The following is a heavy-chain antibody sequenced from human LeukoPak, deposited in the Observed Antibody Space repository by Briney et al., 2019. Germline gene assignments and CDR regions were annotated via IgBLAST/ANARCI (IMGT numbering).Heavy chain of an antibody. Sequence: PSETLSLTCTVSGGSISSSSYYWSWIRQPPGKGLEWIATINYSGSTYYNPSLKSRVTISVDTSKNQFSLKLSSVTAADTTVYYCARYVVYVSGFYYFDYWGQGTLVTVSS. D-gene: IGHD3-10*01. J-gene: IGHJ4*02. V-gene: IGHV4-39*01. CDR3: ARYVVYVSGFYYFDY. CDR2: INYSGST. CDR1: GGSISSSSYY.